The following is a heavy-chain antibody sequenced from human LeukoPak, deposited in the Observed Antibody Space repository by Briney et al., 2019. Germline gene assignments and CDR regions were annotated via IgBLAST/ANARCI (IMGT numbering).Heavy chain of an antibody. D-gene: IGHD3-9*01. CDR3: ARDDILTGYPTPFDY. J-gene: IGHJ4*02. CDR1: GFTFSSYE. CDR2: ISSSGSTI. Sequence: GGSLRLSCAASGFTFSSYEMNWVRQTPPNGLGWVSYISSSGSTIYYADSVKGRFTISRDNAKNSLYLQMNSLRAEDTAVYYGARDDILTGYPTPFDYWGKGTLVTVSS. V-gene: IGHV3-48*03.